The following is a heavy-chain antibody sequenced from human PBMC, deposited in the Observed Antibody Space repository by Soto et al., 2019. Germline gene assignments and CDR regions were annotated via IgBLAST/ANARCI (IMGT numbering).Heavy chain of an antibody. Sequence: PSETLSLTCTVSGGSISSGGYYWSWIRQHPGKGLEWIGYIYYGGSTYYNPSLKSRVTISVDTSKNQFSLKLSSVTAADTAVYYCARGAPSYYDSSGYYPSDYFDYWGQGTLVTVSS. V-gene: IGHV4-31*03. CDR3: ARGAPSYYDSSGYYPSDYFDY. D-gene: IGHD3-22*01. J-gene: IGHJ4*02. CDR2: IYYGGST. CDR1: GGSISSGGYY.